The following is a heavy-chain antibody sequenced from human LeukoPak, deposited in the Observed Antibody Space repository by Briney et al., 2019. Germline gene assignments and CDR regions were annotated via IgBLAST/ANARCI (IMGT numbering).Heavy chain of an antibody. Sequence: PSETLSLTCVVYGGSFSGYYWSWIRQPPGMGLEWIGEINHSGIPNYGPSLKSRVTISVDTSKNQFSLKLSSVTAADTAVYYCAREKRDFWSGYYFDYWGQGTLVTVSS. J-gene: IGHJ4*02. CDR1: GGSFSGYY. CDR3: AREKRDFWSGYYFDY. D-gene: IGHD3-3*01. V-gene: IGHV4-34*01. CDR2: INHSGIP.